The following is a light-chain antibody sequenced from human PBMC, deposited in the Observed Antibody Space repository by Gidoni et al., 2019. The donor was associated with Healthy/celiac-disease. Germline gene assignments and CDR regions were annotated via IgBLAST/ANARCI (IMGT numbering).Light chain of an antibody. Sequence: DIQMTQSPSSLSASVGDRVTITCRASQSISSYLNGYQQKPGKAPKLLIYAASSLQSGVPSRFSGSGSGTDFTLTSSSLQPEDFATYCCQQSCSTPRYTFGQGTRLEIK. V-gene: IGKV1-39*01. J-gene: IGKJ2*01. CDR1: QSISSY. CDR3: QQSCSTPRYT. CDR2: AAS.